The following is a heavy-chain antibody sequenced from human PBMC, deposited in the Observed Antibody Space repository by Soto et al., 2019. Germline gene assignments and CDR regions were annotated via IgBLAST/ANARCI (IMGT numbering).Heavy chain of an antibody. Sequence: QVQLVQSGAQVKKPGASVKVSCKASGYTFDNYALHWVRQAPGRRLEWMGWINAGNGYTKYSQSFQGRVTITRDTAASTGHMDLSSRRSEDTAVDYCARVRSSGCSCKLAFDIWGQGTMVTVSS. D-gene: IGHD5-12*01. CDR3: ARVRSSGCSCKLAFDI. CDR2: INAGNGYT. J-gene: IGHJ3*02. CDR1: GYTFDNYA. V-gene: IGHV1-3*01.